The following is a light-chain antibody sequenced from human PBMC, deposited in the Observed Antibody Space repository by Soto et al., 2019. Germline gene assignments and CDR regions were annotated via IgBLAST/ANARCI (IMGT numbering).Light chain of an antibody. CDR3: QQYASSPQT. J-gene: IGKJ1*01. CDR1: QSVKSSY. CDR2: DAS. Sequence: EIVLTQSPGALSLSLGERATLSCRASQSVKSSYLAWYRQKPGQTPRLLIYDASTRATGIPARFSGSGSGTDFTLTIGGLEPEDFAVYSCQQYASSPQTFGQGTKVEF. V-gene: IGKV3-20*01.